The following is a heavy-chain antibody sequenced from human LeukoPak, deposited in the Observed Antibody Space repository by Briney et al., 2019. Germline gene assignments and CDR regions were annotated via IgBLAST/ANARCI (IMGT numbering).Heavy chain of an antibody. Sequence: PGGSLRLPCAASGFTVSSNYMSWVRQAPGKGLEWVSILYSAGATYYADSVRGRFTISRDSSKNTVCLQMNSLRAEDTAVYYCASGGMGARKYYSDPFHYWGQGTLVTVSS. J-gene: IGHJ4*02. CDR2: LYSAGAT. V-gene: IGHV3-53*01. D-gene: IGHD3-10*01. CDR1: GFTVSSNY. CDR3: ASGGMGARKYYSDPFHY.